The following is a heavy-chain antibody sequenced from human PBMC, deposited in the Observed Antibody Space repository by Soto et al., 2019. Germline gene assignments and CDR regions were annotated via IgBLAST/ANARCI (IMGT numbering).Heavy chain of an antibody. CDR2: IKGDGITT. Sequence: EVQLVDSGGGLVQPGGSLRLSCAASGFTFSSYWIHWVRHAPGEGLVWVSGIKGDGITTNYTDSVKGRYTISKDYAKNSVFLQINRLRAEDTAVYYCARGAFEAYYLDCWGQGTLVTVSS. CDR1: GFTFSSYW. V-gene: IGHV3-74*01. J-gene: IGHJ4*02. D-gene: IGHD3-9*01. CDR3: ARGAFEAYYLDC.